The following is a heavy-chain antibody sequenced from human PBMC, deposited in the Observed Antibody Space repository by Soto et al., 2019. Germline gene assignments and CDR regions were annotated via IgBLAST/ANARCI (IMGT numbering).Heavy chain of an antibody. J-gene: IGHJ4*02. CDR3: AKEIVVVPAAKGDYFDY. CDR2: ISGSGGST. D-gene: IGHD2-2*01. Sequence: GESLKISCAASGFTFSSYAMSWVRQAPGKGLEWVSAISGSGGSTYYADSVKGRFTISRDNSENTLYLQMNSLRAEDTAVYYCAKEIVVVPAAKGDYFDYWGQGTLVTVSS. V-gene: IGHV3-23*01. CDR1: GFTFSSYA.